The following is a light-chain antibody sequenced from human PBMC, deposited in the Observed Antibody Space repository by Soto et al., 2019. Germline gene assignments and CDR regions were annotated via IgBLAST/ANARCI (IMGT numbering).Light chain of an antibody. CDR2: EVN. J-gene: IGLJ2*01. V-gene: IGLV2-8*01. CDR1: SSDVGAYNY. CDR3: SSYTGGTTPVL. Sequence: HSVLTQPPSVSGSPGQSVTISCTGTSSDVGAYNYVSWYQQHPGKAPKLMIYEVNKRPSGVPDRFSGSKSGNTASLTVSGLQADDEADYYCSSYTGGTTPVLFGGGTKVTVL.